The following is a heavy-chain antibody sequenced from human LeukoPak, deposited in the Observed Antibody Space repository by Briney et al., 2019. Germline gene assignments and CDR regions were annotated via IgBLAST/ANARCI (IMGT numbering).Heavy chain of an antibody. CDR2: ISYDGSNK. Sequence: PGGSLRLSCAASGFTFSSYGMHWVRQAPGKGLEWVAVISYDGSNKYYADSVKGRFTISRDNSKNTLYLQMNSLRAEDTAVYYCAKDWGYSGYDGDPIDYWGQGTLVTVSS. V-gene: IGHV3-30*18. CDR3: AKDWGYSGYDGDPIDY. CDR1: GFTFSSYG. J-gene: IGHJ4*02. D-gene: IGHD5-12*01.